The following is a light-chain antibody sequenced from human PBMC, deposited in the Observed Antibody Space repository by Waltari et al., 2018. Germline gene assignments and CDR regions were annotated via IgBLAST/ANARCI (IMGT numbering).Light chain of an antibody. Sequence: QSARTQPAPGPGSPGQSTSISCLGTSRHVGIYNYVPWYQQYPGKAPKLMIYEVSNRPSGVSNRFSGSKSGNTASLTISGLQAEDEADYYCSSYTSSSTWVFGGGTKLTVL. CDR1: SRHVGIYNY. CDR2: EVS. CDR3: SSYTSSSTWV. J-gene: IGLJ3*02. V-gene: IGLV2-14*01.